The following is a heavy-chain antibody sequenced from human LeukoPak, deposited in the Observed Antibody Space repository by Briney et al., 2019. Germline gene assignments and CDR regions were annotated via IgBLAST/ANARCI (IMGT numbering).Heavy chain of an antibody. V-gene: IGHV4-39*01. CDR2: IYYSGSI. D-gene: IGHD6-19*01. J-gene: IGHJ6*03. CDR1: GGSISSSSYY. CDR3: ARHGWSVAGTNYYYYMDV. Sequence: SETLSLTCTVSGGSISSSSYYWGWIRQPPGKGLEWIGSIYYSGSIYYNPSLKSRVTISVDTSKNQFSLKLSSVTAADTAVYYCARHGWSVAGTNYYYYMDVWGKGTTVTISS.